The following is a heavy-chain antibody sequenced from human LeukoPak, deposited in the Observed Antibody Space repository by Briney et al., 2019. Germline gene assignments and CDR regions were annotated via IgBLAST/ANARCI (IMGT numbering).Heavy chain of an antibody. V-gene: IGHV3-23*01. CDR3: APGGLWGTRLFDY. CDR2: ISGSGGNT. Sequence: GGSLRLSCAASGFTFSSYAMSWIRQAPGKGLEGVSVISGSGGNTYYADSVKGRFTISRDSSKNTLYLQMNSLRAEDTAVYYCAPGGLWGTRLFDYWGQGTLVTVSS. CDR1: GFTFSSYA. J-gene: IGHJ4*02. D-gene: IGHD4/OR15-4a*01.